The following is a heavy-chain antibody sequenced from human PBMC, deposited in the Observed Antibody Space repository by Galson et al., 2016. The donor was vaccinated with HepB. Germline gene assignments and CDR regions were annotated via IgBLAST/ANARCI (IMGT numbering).Heavy chain of an antibody. V-gene: IGHV3-48*02. CDR1: GFIFNSYS. CDR3: AKEISVAGVNGLPSDY. Sequence: SLRLSCAASGFIFNSYSMNWVRQAPGKGLEWISYISSSSNSMYYADSVKGRFTISRDNAKNSLYLQMNSLRDEDTAVYYCAKEISVAGVNGLPSDYWGQGTLVTVSS. J-gene: IGHJ4*02. CDR2: ISSSSNSM. D-gene: IGHD6-19*01.